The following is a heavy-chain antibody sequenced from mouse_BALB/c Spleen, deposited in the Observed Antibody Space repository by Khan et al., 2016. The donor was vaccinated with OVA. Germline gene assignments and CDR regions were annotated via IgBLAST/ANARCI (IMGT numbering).Heavy chain of an antibody. CDR2: INPSNGYT. V-gene: IGHV1-4*01. Sequence: QVQLKQSGAELARPGASVKMSCKASGYTFTSYTIHWIKKRPGQGLEWIGYINPSNGYTTYNQKFKDKDTLTTDKSSTTAYLQLSSLTSDDSAVYNCVKDGAYHRNDGWFAYWGQGTLVTVSA. J-gene: IGHJ3*01. D-gene: IGHD2-14*01. CDR3: VKDGAYHRNDGWFAY. CDR1: GYTFTSYT.